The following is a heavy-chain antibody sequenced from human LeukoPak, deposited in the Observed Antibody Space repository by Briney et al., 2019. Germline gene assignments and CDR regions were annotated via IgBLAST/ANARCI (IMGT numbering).Heavy chain of an antibody. V-gene: IGHV3-73*01. CDR1: GFTFSGST. J-gene: IGHJ4*02. D-gene: IGHD2-21*02. CDR2: IRTKANNYAT. Sequence: GGSLKLSCAASGFTFSGSTVHWVRQASGKGLDWVGHIRTKANNYATAYAASVKGRFTISRDDSKNTAYLQMNSLKIEDTAVYYCSRHEALPGDYWGQGALVTVSS. CDR3: SRHEALPGDY.